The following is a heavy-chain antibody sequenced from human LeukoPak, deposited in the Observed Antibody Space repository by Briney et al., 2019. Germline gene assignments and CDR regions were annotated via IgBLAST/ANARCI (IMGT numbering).Heavy chain of an antibody. CDR1: GFTFSSYG. J-gene: IGHJ1*01. D-gene: IGHD6-19*01. Sequence: GGSLRLSCAASGFTFSSYGMHWVRQAPGKGLEWVAFIRYDGSNKYYADSVKGRFTISRGNSKNTLYLQMNSLRAEDTAVYYCAKGPYSSGPGEYFQHWGQGTLVTVSS. V-gene: IGHV3-30*02. CDR2: IRYDGSNK. CDR3: AKGPYSSGPGEYFQH.